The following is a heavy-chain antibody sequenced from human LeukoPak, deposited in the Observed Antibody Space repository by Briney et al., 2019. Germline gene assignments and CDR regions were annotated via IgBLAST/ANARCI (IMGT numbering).Heavy chain of an antibody. Sequence: GGSLTLSCEVSGFTFNKYWMNWVRQAPGKGLEWVANIKEDSSDKNYVDSMKGRFTISRDNAKNSLYLQMNSLRAEDTAVYYCARESGRFRFDSWGQGTLVTVSS. V-gene: IGHV3-7*01. CDR1: GFTFNKYW. CDR2: IKEDSSDK. J-gene: IGHJ5*01. CDR3: ARESGRFRFDS. D-gene: IGHD3-3*01.